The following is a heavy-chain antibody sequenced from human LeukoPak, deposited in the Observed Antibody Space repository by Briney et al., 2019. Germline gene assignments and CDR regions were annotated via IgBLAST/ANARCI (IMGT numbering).Heavy chain of an antibody. CDR2: ISAYNGNT. CDR1: GYTFTSYG. D-gene: IGHD2-15*01. J-gene: IGHJ4*02. V-gene: IGHV1-18*01. Sequence: GASVKVSCKASGYTFTSYGISWVRQAPGQGLEWMGWISAYNGNTNYAQKLQGRVAMTTDTSTSTAYMELRSLRSDDTAVYYCARDHCSGGSCFMTTVTYFDYWGQGTLVTVSS. CDR3: ARDHCSGGSCFMTTVTYFDY.